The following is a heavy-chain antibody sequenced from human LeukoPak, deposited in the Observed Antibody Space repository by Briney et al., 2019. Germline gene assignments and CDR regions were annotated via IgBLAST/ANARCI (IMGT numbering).Heavy chain of an antibody. CDR3: AETTPYYYYYIDV. CDR1: EFTFSNYG. Sequence: PGGSLRLSCAASEFTFSNYGMHWVRQAPGKGLEWVAFIRFDGGNKYYADSVKGRVTISSDNSKNTLYLQMNSLRAEDTAVYYCAETTPYYYYYIDVWGKGTPVTVSS. D-gene: IGHD4-11*01. V-gene: IGHV3-30*02. CDR2: IRFDGGNK. J-gene: IGHJ6*03.